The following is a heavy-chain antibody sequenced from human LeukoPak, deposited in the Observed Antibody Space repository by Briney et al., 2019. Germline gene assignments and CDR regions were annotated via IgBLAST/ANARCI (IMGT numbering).Heavy chain of an antibody. Sequence: PSETLSLTCAVYGGSFSGYYWSWIRQPPGKGLEWIGEINHSGSTNYNPSLKSRVTISVDTSKNQFSLNLSSVTAADTAVYYCARHSWINGYFDYWGQGTLVTVSS. J-gene: IGHJ4*02. CDR2: INHSGST. V-gene: IGHV4-34*01. D-gene: IGHD2-2*03. CDR3: ARHSWINGYFDY. CDR1: GGSFSGYY.